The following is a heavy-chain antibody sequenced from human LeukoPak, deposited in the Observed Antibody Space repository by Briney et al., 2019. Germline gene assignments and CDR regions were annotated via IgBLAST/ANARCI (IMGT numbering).Heavy chain of an antibody. CDR1: GFTFSSYA. D-gene: IGHD2-15*01. CDR2: ISGSGGST. V-gene: IGHV3-23*01. J-gene: IGHJ4*02. CDR3: AKQLGYCSDGSCYFPY. Sequence: GGSLRLSCAASGFTFSSYAMSWVRQAPGKGLEWVSVISGSGGSTYYADSAKGRFTISRDNSKNTLYLQMNSLRAEDTAVYYCAKQLGYCSDGSCYFPYWGQGTLVTVSS.